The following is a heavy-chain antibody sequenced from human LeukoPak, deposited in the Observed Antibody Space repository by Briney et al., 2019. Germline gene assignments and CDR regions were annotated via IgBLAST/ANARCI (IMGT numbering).Heavy chain of an antibody. D-gene: IGHD3-3*01. CDR2: IWYDGSNK. Sequence: GRSLRLSCAASGFTFSSYGMHWVRQAPGKGLEWVAVIWYDGSNKYYADSVKGRFTISRDNSKNTLYLQMNSLRAEDTAVYYCARVGYDFWSGYNDYWGQGTLVTVSS. J-gene: IGHJ4*02. CDR1: GFTFSSYG. V-gene: IGHV3-33*01. CDR3: ARVGYDFWSGYNDY.